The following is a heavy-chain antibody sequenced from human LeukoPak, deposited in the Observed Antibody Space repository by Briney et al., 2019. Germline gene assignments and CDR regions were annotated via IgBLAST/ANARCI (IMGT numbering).Heavy chain of an antibody. Sequence: GASVKVSCKASGYTFTSYDINWVRQATGQGLEWMGGIIPIFGTANYAQKFQGRVTITTDESTSTAYMELSSLRSEDTAVYYCARASYSSSSMSEYFQHWGQGTLVTVSS. V-gene: IGHV1-69*05. D-gene: IGHD6-6*01. CDR2: IIPIFGTA. CDR1: GYTFTSYD. CDR3: ARASYSSSSMSEYFQH. J-gene: IGHJ1*01.